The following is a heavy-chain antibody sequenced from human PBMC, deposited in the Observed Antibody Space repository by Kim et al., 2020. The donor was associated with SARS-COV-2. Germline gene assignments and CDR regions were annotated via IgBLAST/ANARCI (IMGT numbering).Heavy chain of an antibody. Sequence: SETLSLTCTFSADSFSLYYWTWIRQSPRRGLEWIGSINYSRTTFSNPSLKSRVTMSLDTSKSQFSLELTSVTAADAAIYFCAREVSRGLPGRFDSWGQGTLVTVSS. J-gene: IGHJ5*01. CDR1: ADSFSLYY. D-gene: IGHD2-15*01. V-gene: IGHV4-59*13. CDR3: AREVSRGLPGRFDS. CDR2: INYSRTT.